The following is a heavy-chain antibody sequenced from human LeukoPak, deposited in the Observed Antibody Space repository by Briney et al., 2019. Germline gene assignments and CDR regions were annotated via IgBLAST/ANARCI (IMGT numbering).Heavy chain of an antibody. V-gene: IGHV3-30*01. J-gene: IGHJ4*02. CDR1: GFTFSSYA. CDR2: ISYDGSNK. Sequence: GRSLRLSCAAAGFTFSSYAMHWVRQAPGKGLEWVAVISYDGSNKYHADSVKGRFTISRDNSKNTLYLQMNSLRAEDTAVYCCAREGRDSSSWSYFDYWGQGTLVTVSS. D-gene: IGHD6-13*01. CDR3: AREGRDSSSWSYFDY.